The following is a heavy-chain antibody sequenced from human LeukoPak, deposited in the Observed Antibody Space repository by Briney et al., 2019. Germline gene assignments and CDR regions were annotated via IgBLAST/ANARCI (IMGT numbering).Heavy chain of an antibody. D-gene: IGHD6-6*01. Sequence: ASVKVSCMASGYTFTRYNINWVRQATGQGREWMGWMYTNSGKTGYAQKFQGRVTMTRNTSISTAYMELSSLRSEDTAVYYCARGKGGSSAVGYWGQGTLVTVSS. CDR2: MYTNSGKT. V-gene: IGHV1-8*01. CDR1: GYTFTRYN. J-gene: IGHJ4*02. CDR3: ARGKGGSSAVGY.